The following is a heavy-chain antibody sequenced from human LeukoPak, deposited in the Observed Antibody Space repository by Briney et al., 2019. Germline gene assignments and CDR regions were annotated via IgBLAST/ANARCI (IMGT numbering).Heavy chain of an antibody. J-gene: IGHJ1*01. CDR3: ARDSARTAIGYFQH. D-gene: IGHD2-21*02. Sequence: GGSLRLSCAASGFTFSSYSMNWVRQAPGKGLEWVSYISSSSSTIYYAASVKGRFTISRDNAKNSLYLQMNSLRDEDTAVYYCARDSARTAIGYFQHWCQGTLVTVSS. CDR2: ISSSSSTI. CDR1: GFTFSSYS. V-gene: IGHV3-48*02.